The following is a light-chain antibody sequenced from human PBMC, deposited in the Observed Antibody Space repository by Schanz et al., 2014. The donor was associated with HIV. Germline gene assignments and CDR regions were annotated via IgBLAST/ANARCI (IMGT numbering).Light chain of an antibody. V-gene: IGLV2-14*03. CDR2: DVN. CDR1: NSDIGAYNY. Sequence: QSVLTQPASVSGSPGQSIAISCTGTNSDIGAYNYVSWYQQHPDKAPKLIIYDVNNRPSGVSNRFSGSKSGNTASLTVSGLQADDEADYYCSSYAATSNVLFGGGTKLTVL. J-gene: IGLJ3*02. CDR3: SSYAATSNVL.